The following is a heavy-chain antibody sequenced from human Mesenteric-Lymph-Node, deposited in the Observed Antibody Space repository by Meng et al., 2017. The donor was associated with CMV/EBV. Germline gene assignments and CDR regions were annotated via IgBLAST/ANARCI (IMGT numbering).Heavy chain of an antibody. V-gene: IGHV3-11*01. CDR3: ARGRGYDFWSGYQDGMDV. J-gene: IGHJ6*02. Sequence: SCAASGFTFSDYYMSWIRQAPGKGLEWVSYISSSSSTIYYADSVKGRFTISRDNAKNSLYLQMNSLRAEDTAVYYCARGRGYDFWSGYQDGMDVWGQGTTVTVSS. CDR2: ISSSSSTI. CDR1: GFTFSDYY. D-gene: IGHD3-3*01.